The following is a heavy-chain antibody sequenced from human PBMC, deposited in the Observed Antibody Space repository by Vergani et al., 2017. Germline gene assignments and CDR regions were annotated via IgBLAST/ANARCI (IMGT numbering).Heavy chain of an antibody. CDR2: IYTSGST. V-gene: IGHV4-61*02. Sequence: QVPLQESGPGLVKASPTLALTFNVSGCPIRSGCYYWSWIRQPAGKGLEWIGRIYTSGSTNYNPSLKSRVTISVDTSKNQFSLKLSSVTAADTAVYYCAREYYDYVWGSYRPYFDYWGQGTLVTVSS. CDR1: GCPIRSGCYY. D-gene: IGHD3-16*02. J-gene: IGHJ4*02. CDR3: AREYYDYVWGSYRPYFDY.